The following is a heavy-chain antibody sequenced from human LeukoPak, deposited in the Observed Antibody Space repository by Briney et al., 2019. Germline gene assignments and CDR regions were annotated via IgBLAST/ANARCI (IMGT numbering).Heavy chain of an antibody. J-gene: IGHJ4*02. D-gene: IGHD5-18*01. Sequence: ASVKVSCKASGYTFTGYYMHWVRQAPGQGLEWMGWINPNSGATNYAQKLQGRVTMTTDTSTSTAYMELRSLRSDDTAVYYCARGGDTASDYWGQGALGTVSS. CDR1: GYTFTGYY. V-gene: IGHV1-2*02. CDR3: ARGGDTASDY. CDR2: INPNSGAT.